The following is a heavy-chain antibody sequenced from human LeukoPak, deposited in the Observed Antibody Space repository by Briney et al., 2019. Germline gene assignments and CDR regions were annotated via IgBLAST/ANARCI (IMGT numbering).Heavy chain of an antibody. Sequence: GGSLRLSCAASGFTFSSYSMNWVRPAPGKGLEWGSSISSSSYIYYADSVKGRFTISRDNAKNSLYLQMNSLRAEDTAVYYCARDWGWNSNYYYYGMDVWGQGTTVTVSS. V-gene: IGHV3-21*01. CDR3: ARDWGWNSNYYYYGMDV. CDR2: ISSSSYI. J-gene: IGHJ6*02. D-gene: IGHD1-7*01. CDR1: GFTFSSYS.